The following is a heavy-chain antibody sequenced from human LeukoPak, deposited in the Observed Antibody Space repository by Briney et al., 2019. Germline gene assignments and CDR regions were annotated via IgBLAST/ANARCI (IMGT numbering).Heavy chain of an antibody. CDR2: IFHTGNT. CDR1: GGSISSSNW. V-gene: IGHV4-4*02. D-gene: IGHD3-22*01. J-gene: IGHJ4*02. Sequence: SETLSLTCAVSGGSISSSNWWSWVRQPPGKGLEWIGEIFHTGNTNYNPSLKSRVTISADQSKNQSSLTLSSVTAADTAVYYCATEMYYDGSGPHFDYWGQGTLVTVSS. CDR3: ATEMYYDGSGPHFDY.